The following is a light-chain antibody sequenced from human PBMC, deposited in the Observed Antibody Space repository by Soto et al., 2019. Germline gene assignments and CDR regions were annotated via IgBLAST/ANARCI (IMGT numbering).Light chain of an antibody. Sequence: EIAMTQSPATLSVSPEERVTLSCRASQSVSSNLAWYQQKPGQAPRLLIYGASTRATGIPARFSGGGSETEFTLTISSLQSEDFAVYYCQQYHNWPPRPFAQGTKVDIK. V-gene: IGKV3-15*01. CDR1: QSVSSN. J-gene: IGKJ1*01. CDR3: QQYHNWPPRP. CDR2: GAS.